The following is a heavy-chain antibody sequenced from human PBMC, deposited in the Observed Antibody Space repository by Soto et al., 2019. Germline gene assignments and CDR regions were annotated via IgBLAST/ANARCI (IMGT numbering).Heavy chain of an antibody. Sequence: ASVKVSCKASGYTFTIYGINWVRQAPGQGLEWMGWISPDNGNTNYAQKLQGRVTMTTDTSTSTAYMELRSLRSDDTAVYYCARDKGDGSGSYYGYWGQGTLVTVSS. CDR3: ARDKGDGSGSYYGY. D-gene: IGHD3-10*01. CDR1: GYTFTIYG. V-gene: IGHV1-18*01. CDR2: ISPDNGNT. J-gene: IGHJ4*02.